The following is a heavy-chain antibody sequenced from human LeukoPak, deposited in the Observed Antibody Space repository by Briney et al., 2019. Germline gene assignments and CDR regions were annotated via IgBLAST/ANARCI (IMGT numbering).Heavy chain of an antibody. CDR2: IYYSGST. J-gene: IGHJ4*02. Sequence: SETLSLTCTVSGGSISSGDYYWSWIRQPPGKGLKWIGYIYYSGSTHYNPSLKSRVTISVDTSKNQFSLKLSSVTAADTAVYYCARVGATFDYWGQGTLVTVSS. CDR1: GGSISSGDYY. CDR3: ARVGATFDY. V-gene: IGHV4-30-4*08. D-gene: IGHD1-26*01.